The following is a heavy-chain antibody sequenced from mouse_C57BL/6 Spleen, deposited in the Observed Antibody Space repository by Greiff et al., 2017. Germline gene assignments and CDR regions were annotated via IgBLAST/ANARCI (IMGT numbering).Heavy chain of an antibody. CDR2: ISDGGSYT. Sequence: VQLVESGGGLVKPGGSLKLSCAASGFTFSSYAMSWVRQTPEKRLEWVATISDGGSYTYYPDNVKGRFTISRDNAKNNLYLQMSHLKSEDTAMYYCARASYEGDYWGQGTTLTVSS. V-gene: IGHV5-4*01. CDR1: GFTFSSYA. D-gene: IGHD2-3*01. J-gene: IGHJ2*01. CDR3: ARASYEGDY.